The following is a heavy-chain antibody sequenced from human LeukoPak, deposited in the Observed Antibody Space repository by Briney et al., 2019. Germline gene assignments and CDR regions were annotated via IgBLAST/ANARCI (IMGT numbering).Heavy chain of an antibody. CDR3: ARSYSDSSDRFDP. V-gene: IGHV1-69*13. Sequence: SVKVSCKASGGTFSSYAISWVRQAPGQGLEWMGGIIPIFGTANYAQKFQGRVTITADESTSTAYMELSSLRSEDTAVYYCARSYSDSSDRFDPWGQGTLVTVSS. D-gene: IGHD2-15*01. J-gene: IGHJ5*02. CDR1: GGTFSSYA. CDR2: IIPIFGTA.